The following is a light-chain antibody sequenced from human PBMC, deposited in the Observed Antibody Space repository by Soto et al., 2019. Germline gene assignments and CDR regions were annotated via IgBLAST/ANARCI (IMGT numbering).Light chain of an antibody. Sequence: QSVLTQPASVSGSPGQSITLSCTGTSSDVGSYNLVSWYQQHPGKAPKLMIYEGSKRPSGVSNRFSGSKSGNTASLTISGLQAEDEADYYCCSYAGSSTSVVFGGGTKLTVL. CDR1: SSDVGSYNL. CDR2: EGS. V-gene: IGLV2-23*01. CDR3: CSYAGSSTSVV. J-gene: IGLJ2*01.